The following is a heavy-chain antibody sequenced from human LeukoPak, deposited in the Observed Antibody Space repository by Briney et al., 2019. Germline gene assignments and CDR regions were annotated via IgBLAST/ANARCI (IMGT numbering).Heavy chain of an antibody. Sequence: SGTLSLTCAVSGGSISNYNWWSWVRQPPGKGLEWIGEIYHSGSTNYNPSLDSRVTISVDTSKNQFSLKLSSVTAADTAVYYCARVICTNGVCFNWFDPWGQGTLVTVSS. CDR3: ARVICTNGVCFNWFDP. CDR1: GGSISNYNW. V-gene: IGHV4-4*02. J-gene: IGHJ5*02. CDR2: IYHSGST. D-gene: IGHD2-8*01.